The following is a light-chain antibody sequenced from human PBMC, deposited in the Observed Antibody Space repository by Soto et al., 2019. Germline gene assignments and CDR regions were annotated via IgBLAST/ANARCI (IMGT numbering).Light chain of an antibody. CDR2: GAS. CDR1: QSVNSN. Sequence: EVVMTQSPATLSVSPGERATLSCRASQSVNSNLAWYQQKPGQAPRLLIYGASTRVTGTPDRFSGSGSGTDFTLTISRLEPEDLAVYHCQQYGSSPLTFGGGTKVDTK. J-gene: IGKJ4*01. V-gene: IGKV3-20*01. CDR3: QQYGSSPLT.